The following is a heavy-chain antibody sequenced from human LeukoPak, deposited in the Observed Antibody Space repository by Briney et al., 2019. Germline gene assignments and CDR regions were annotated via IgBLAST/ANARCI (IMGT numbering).Heavy chain of an antibody. J-gene: IGHJ5*02. CDR1: GGSISSGSYY. V-gene: IGHV4-61*02. CDR2: IYTSGST. CDR3: ARDNYYDSSGYYYVQGWFDP. D-gene: IGHD3-22*01. Sequence: PPETLSLTCTVSGGSISSGSYYRSWIRQPAGKGLEWIGRIYTSGSTNYNPSLKSRVTISVDTSKNQFSLKLSSVTAADTAVYYCARDNYYDSSGYYYVQGWFDPWGQGTLVTVSS.